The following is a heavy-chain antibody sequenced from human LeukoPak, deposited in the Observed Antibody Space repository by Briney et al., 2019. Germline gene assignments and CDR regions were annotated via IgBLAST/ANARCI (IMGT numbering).Heavy chain of an antibody. CDR2: INHGGGT. V-gene: IGHV4-34*01. CDR3: ARGEDGTGDYRPTYFDS. CDR1: GGSFSDYF. Sequence: SETLSLTCAVYGGSFSDYFWNWIRQTPGKGLEWIGEINHGGGTNYNPSLKSRTTISVDTSKKQFSLNLTSVTAADTAVYFCARGEDGTGDYRPTYFDSWGQGTLVTVSS. J-gene: IGHJ4*02. D-gene: IGHD4-17*01.